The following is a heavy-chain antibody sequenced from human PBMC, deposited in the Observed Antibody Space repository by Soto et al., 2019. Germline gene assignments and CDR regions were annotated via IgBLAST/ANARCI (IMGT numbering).Heavy chain of an antibody. V-gene: IGHV3-33*01. Sequence: QMQLVESGGGVVQPGRSLRLSCAASGFPFSTYGIHWVRQAPGKGLEWVAVIWSDGSNKYYGDSVKGRFTISIDNSKNALYLEMSRLRGEDAAVYYCVRASGRLDLGGRGPLVTVSS. J-gene: IGHJ2*01. CDR3: VRASGRLDL. CDR2: IWSDGSNK. CDR1: GFPFSTYG.